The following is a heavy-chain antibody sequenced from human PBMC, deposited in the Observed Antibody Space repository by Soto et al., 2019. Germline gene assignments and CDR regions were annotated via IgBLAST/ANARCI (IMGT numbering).Heavy chain of an antibody. CDR1: GGTFSSYT. D-gene: IGHD3-10*01. CDR2: IIPILGIA. V-gene: IGHV1-69*02. Sequence: GASVKVSCKASGGTFSSYTISWVRQAPGQGLEWMGRIIPILGIANYAQKFQGRVTITADKSTSTAYMELSSLRSEDTSVYYCARIGLVRGVRDYWGQGTLVTVSS. J-gene: IGHJ4*02. CDR3: ARIGLVRGVRDY.